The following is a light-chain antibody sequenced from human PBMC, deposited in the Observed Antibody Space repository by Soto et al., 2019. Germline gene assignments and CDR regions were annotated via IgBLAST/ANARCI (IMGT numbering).Light chain of an antibody. CDR3: QQYGTSPPGT. Sequence: ELVLTQSPATLSFSPGETATLSCRASQSVSSSYLAWYQQKPRQAPRLLIYGASSRATGIPDRFSGSGSGTDFTLTISRLEPEDFAVYYCQQYGTSPPGTCGQGTKVEIK. V-gene: IGKV3-20*01. CDR2: GAS. J-gene: IGKJ1*01. CDR1: QSVSSSY.